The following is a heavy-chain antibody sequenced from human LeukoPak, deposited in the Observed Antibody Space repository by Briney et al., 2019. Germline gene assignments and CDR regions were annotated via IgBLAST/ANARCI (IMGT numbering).Heavy chain of an antibody. Sequence: SETLSLTCTVSVGSISSGSYYWSWIRQPAGKGLEWIGRIYTSGSTNYNPSLNSRVAISVDTSNNQFSLKLSSVTAAETTVYYCAREPNSCAFWNSYYGWGQGTLVTVSS. V-gene: IGHV4-61*02. D-gene: IGHD3-3*01. CDR1: VGSISSGSYY. J-gene: IGHJ4*02. CDR2: IYTSGST. CDR3: AREPNSCAFWNSYYG.